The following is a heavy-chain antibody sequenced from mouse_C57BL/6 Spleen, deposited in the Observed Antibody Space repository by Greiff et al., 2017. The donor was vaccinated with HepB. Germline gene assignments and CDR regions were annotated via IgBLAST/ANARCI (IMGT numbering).Heavy chain of an antibody. Sequence: DVMLVESGGGLVQPKGSLKLSCAASGFTFNTYAMHWVRQAPGKGLEWVARIRSKSSNYATYYADSVKDRFTISRDDSQSMLYLQMNNLKTEDTAMYYCVREWGYGNYGAWFAYWGQGTLVTVSA. CDR3: VREWGYGNYGAWFAY. CDR2: IRSKSSNYAT. D-gene: IGHD2-1*01. CDR1: GFTFNTYA. V-gene: IGHV10-3*01. J-gene: IGHJ3*01.